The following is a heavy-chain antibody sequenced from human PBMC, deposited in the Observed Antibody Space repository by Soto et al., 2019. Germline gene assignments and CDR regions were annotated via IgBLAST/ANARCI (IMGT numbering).Heavy chain of an antibody. CDR1: GGSISSYY. CDR2: IYTSGST. D-gene: IGHD3-3*01. Sequence: PSDTLSLTCAVSGGSISSYYWSWIRQPAGKGLEWIGRIYTSGSTNYNPSLKSRVTMSVDTSKNQFSLKLSSVTAADTAVYYCARGPQGGDFWSGYVPPYYYGMDVWGQGTTVTVSS. V-gene: IGHV4-4*07. J-gene: IGHJ6*02. CDR3: ARGPQGGDFWSGYVPPYYYGMDV.